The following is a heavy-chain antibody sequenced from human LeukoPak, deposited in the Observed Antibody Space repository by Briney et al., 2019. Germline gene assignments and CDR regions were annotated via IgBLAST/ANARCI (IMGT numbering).Heavy chain of an antibody. CDR1: GFSLPTSGVG. CDR2: IYWDDDK. J-gene: IGHJ4*02. D-gene: IGHD1-1*01. Sequence: SGPTLAHPTQPLTLTYTFSGFSLPTSGVGVAWIRQPPGKALEWLALIYWDDDKRYSPFLKSRLTITKDTSKNQVVLTMTNMDPVDTATYYCAHNVAGTGYFDYWGQGTLVTVSS. V-gene: IGHV2-5*02. CDR3: AHNVAGTGYFDY.